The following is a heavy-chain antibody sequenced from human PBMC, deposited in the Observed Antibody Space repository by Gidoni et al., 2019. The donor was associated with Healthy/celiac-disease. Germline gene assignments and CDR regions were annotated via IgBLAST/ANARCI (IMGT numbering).Heavy chain of an antibody. D-gene: IGHD2-21*02. V-gene: IGHV3-13*01. Sequence: EVQLVESGGGLVQPGGSLRLSCAASGFPFSSYDRHWVRQATGKGLEWVSSIGTAGDTYYPGSVKCRFTISRENAKNSLYLQMNSLRAGDTAVYYCARRAYCGGDCYLHYWYFDLWGRGTLVTVSS. J-gene: IGHJ2*01. CDR3: ARRAYCGGDCYLHYWYFDL. CDR1: GFPFSSYD. CDR2: IGTAGDT.